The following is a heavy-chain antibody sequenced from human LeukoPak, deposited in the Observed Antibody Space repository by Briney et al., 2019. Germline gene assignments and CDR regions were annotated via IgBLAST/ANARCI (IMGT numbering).Heavy chain of an antibody. D-gene: IGHD5-12*01. Sequence: GGSLRLSCAASGFTFSSYWMHWVRHAPGKGLEWVSAISGSGGSTYYADSVKGRFTISRDNSKNTLYLQMNSLRAEDTAVYYCAKVVSGYVLEAFDIWGQGTMVTVSS. CDR2: ISGSGGST. V-gene: IGHV3-23*01. J-gene: IGHJ3*02. CDR1: GFTFSSYW. CDR3: AKVVSGYVLEAFDI.